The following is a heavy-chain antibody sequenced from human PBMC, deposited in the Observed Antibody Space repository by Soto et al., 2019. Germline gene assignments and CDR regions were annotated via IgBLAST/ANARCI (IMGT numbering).Heavy chain of an antibody. J-gene: IGHJ6*02. V-gene: IGHV3-13*01. CDR3: ARGRNWYSSSSYYYYYGMDV. CDR2: IGTAGDT. Sequence: GSLRRSCAASGFTFSSSTRHWVRQATGKGLEWVSAIGTAGDTYYPGSVKGRFTISRENAKNSLYLQMNSLRAEDTAVYYCARGRNWYSSSSYYYYYGMDVWGQGTTVTAP. D-gene: IGHD6-6*01. CDR1: GFTFSSST.